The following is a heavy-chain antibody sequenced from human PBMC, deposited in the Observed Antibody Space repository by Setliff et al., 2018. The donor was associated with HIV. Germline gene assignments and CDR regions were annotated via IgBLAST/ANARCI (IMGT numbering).Heavy chain of an antibody. J-gene: IGHJ3*02. CDR1: GFNFMFFA. CDR3: ATPHREREDDAFDI. D-gene: IGHD1-1*01. CDR2: TSGSNSRT. Sequence: GGSLRLSCTAPGFNFMFFAMSWVRQAPGKGLEWVSGTSGSNSRTDYVDSVKGRFTISRDKSKNTLYLQLNSLRAEDTAVYYCATPHREREDDAFDIWGQGTKVTVSS. V-gene: IGHV3-23*01.